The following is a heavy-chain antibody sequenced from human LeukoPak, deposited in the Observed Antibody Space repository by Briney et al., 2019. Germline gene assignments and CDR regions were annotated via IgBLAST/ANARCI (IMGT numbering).Heavy chain of an antibody. CDR3: ARELLWFGKLHH. V-gene: IGHV3-74*01. D-gene: IGHD3-10*01. Sequence: GGSLRLSCAASGFTFSSYWMHWVRQAPGEGLVWVSRINSDGTIRAYADSVKGRFTISRDNAKNTLYLQMNSLRVEDTAVYYCARELLWFGKLHHWGQGTMVTVSS. J-gene: IGHJ3*01. CDR1: GFTFSSYW. CDR2: INSDGTIR.